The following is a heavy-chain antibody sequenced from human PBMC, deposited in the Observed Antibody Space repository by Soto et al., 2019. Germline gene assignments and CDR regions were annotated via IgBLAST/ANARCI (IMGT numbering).Heavy chain of an antibody. D-gene: IGHD1-26*01. CDR1: GGSISSYY. CDR3: ARDDSQRPATY. Sequence: QVQLQESGPGLVKPSETLSLTCIVSGGSISSYYWTWTRQPPGKGLEWIGCIYNGATTNYNPSLKRRVTISVNNTKNTFSLTLTYATAEDPAVYSCARDDSQRPATYWGQGTLVTVSS. V-gene: IGHV4-59*01. J-gene: IGHJ4*02. CDR2: IYNGATT.